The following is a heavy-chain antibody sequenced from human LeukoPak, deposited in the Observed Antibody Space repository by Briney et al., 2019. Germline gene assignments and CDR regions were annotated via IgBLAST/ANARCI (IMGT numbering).Heavy chain of an antibody. CDR3: VASYGGYVLDY. D-gene: IGHD5-12*01. CDR1: GGSIGSYH. J-gene: IGHJ4*02. CDR2: VFNNGGT. V-gene: IGHV4-59*01. Sequence: SETLSLTCSVSGGSIGSYHWNWLRQPSGKGLEWIGIVFNNGGTKHNPSLKSRVAISVDTSKNQFALKLSSVTAADTAVYYCVASYGGYVLDYWGQGALVIVSS.